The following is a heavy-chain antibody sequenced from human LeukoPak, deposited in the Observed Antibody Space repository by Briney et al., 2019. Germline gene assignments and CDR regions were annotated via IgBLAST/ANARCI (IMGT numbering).Heavy chain of an antibody. CDR3: ARGRRFGEFFWFDP. CDR1: GFTFSSYD. V-gene: IGHV3-13*05. J-gene: IGHJ5*02. Sequence: GGSLRLSCAASGFTFSSYDMDWVRQATGKGLEWDSAIGTAGDPYYPGSVKGRFTISRENAKNSLYLQMNSLRAGDTAVYYCARGRRFGEFFWFDPWGQGTLVTVSS. D-gene: IGHD3-10*01. CDR2: IGTAGDP.